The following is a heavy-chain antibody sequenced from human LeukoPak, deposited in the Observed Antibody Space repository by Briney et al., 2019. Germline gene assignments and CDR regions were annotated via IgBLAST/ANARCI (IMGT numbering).Heavy chain of an antibody. Sequence: GGSLRLSCAASGFTFSSNSMSWVRQAAGKGLEWVSAINYSGDATYYVDSVKGRFTISRDNSKNTLYLQMNSLRAEDTAIYYCAKGYCSGGNCYQYFDYWGQGTLVTVAS. CDR2: INYSGDAT. CDR3: AKGYCSGGNCYQYFDY. CDR1: GFTFSSNS. V-gene: IGHV3-23*01. J-gene: IGHJ4*02. D-gene: IGHD2-15*01.